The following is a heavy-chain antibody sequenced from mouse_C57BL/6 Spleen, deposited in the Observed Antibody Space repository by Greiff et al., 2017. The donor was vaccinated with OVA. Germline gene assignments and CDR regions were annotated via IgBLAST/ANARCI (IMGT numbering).Heavy chain of an antibody. CDR3: ARDPAWFAY. CDR2: ISSGSSTI. J-gene: IGHJ3*01. Sequence: EVKLVESGGGLVKPGGSLKLSCAASGFTFSDYGMHWVRQAPEKGLEWVAYISSGSSTIYYADTVKGRFTISRDNAKNTLCLQMTSLRSEDTAMYYCARDPAWFAYWGQGTLVTVSA. V-gene: IGHV5-17*01. CDR1: GFTFSDYG.